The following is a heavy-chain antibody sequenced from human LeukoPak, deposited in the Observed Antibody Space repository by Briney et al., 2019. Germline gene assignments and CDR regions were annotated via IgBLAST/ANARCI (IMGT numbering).Heavy chain of an antibody. Sequence: SETLSLTCTVSGGSISSGDYYWSWIRQPPGKGLEWIGYIYYSGSTYYNPSLKGRVTISVDTSKNQFSLKLSSVTAADTAVYYCARGDGGYDILTGYYPSSPADYWGQGTLVTVSS. CDR3: ARGDGGYDILTGYYPSSPADY. CDR2: IYYSGST. CDR1: GGSISSGDYY. J-gene: IGHJ4*02. V-gene: IGHV4-30-4*01. D-gene: IGHD3-9*01.